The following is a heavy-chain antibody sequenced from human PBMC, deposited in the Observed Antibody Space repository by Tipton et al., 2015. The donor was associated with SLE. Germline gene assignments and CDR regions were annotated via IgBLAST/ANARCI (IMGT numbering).Heavy chain of an antibody. V-gene: IGHV3-30*02. J-gene: IGHJ6*03. CDR3: ARDGGSLEDYMDV. CDR1: GFTFSSSG. Sequence: SLRLSCAVSGFTFSSSGMHWVRQAPGKGLEWVAFIRFDGSNQYYTDSVKGRFTISRDNSKNTLFMQMNSLRPEDTAVYYCARDGGSLEDYMDVWGKGTTVTVSS. D-gene: IGHD1-26*01. CDR2: IRFDGSNQ.